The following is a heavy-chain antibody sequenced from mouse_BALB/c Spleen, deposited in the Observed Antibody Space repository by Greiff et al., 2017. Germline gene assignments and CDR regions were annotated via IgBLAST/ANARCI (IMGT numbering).Heavy chain of an antibody. D-gene: IGHD1-2*01. J-gene: IGHJ2*01. CDR2: IWAGGST. Sequence: VQVVESGPGLVAPSQSLSITCTVSGFSLTSYGVHWVRQPPGKGLEWLGVIWAGGSTNYNSALMSRLSISKDNSKSQVFLKMNSLQTDDTAMYYCARDNGLRLRFDYWGQGTTLTVSS. CDR1: GFSLTSYG. CDR3: ARDNGLRLRFDY. V-gene: IGHV2-9*02.